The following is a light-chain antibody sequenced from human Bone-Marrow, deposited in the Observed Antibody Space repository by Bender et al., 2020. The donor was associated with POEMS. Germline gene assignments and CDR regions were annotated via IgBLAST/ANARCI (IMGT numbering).Light chain of an antibody. J-gene: IGLJ1*01. CDR1: SSNIGAGYD. CDR3: QSYDSSLSGSNYV. Sequence: QSVLTQPPSVSGAPGQRVTISCTGSSSNIGAGYDVHWYQQLPGAAPKLLIYDNSNRPSGVPDRFSGSKSGTSASLAITGLQADDEADYYCQSYDSSLSGSNYVFGTGTKVTVL. V-gene: IGLV1-40*01. CDR2: DNS.